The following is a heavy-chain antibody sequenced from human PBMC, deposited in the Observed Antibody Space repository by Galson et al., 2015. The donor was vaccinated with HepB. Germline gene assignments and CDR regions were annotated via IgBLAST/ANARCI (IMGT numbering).Heavy chain of an antibody. CDR1: GGPFSSFT. J-gene: IGHJ6*02. Sequence: SVKVSCKASGGPFSSFTVNWVRQAPGQGLEWMGRIIPILGITQFAQRFQGRVTITADKSTSTVYMELSGLTSEDTAVYFCARSGDDDDYYYGMDVWGQGTTVTVSS. V-gene: IGHV1-69*02. CDR3: ARSGDDDDYYYGMDV. D-gene: IGHD4-17*01. CDR2: IIPILGIT.